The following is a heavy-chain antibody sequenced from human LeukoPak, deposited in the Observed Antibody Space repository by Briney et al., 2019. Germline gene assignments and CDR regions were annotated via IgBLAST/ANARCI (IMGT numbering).Heavy chain of an antibody. D-gene: IGHD3-10*01. Sequence: GGPLRLSCAASGFTVSTKYMSWVRQAPGKGLEWVSIIYSGESTYYAESVKGRFIVSRDNSKNTVYLQMNSLRVDDTAVYSCARVGDHYHWYFDLWGRGTLVTVSS. CDR2: IYSGEST. J-gene: IGHJ2*01. CDR1: GFTVSTKY. CDR3: ARVGDHYHWYFDL. V-gene: IGHV3-53*01.